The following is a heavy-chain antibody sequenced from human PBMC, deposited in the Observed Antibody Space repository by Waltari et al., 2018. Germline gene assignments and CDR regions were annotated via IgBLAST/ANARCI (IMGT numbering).Heavy chain of an antibody. V-gene: IGHV3-7*01. J-gene: IGHJ4*02. CDR3: ARPYSSGWYINFDY. Sequence: EVQLVESGGGLVQPGGSLRLSCTASGFTFGTYSMVWVRQAPGKGLEWVATIKQDGSESYYVDSVKGRFTFSRDNAKNSLYLQMNSLRAEDTAVYYCARPYSSGWYINFDYWGQGTLVTVSS. D-gene: IGHD6-19*01. CDR2: IKQDGSES. CDR1: GFTFGTYS.